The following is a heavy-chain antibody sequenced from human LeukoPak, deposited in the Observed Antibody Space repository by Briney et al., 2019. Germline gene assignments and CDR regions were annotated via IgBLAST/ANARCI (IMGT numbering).Heavy chain of an antibody. CDR1: GGSISSGSYY. Sequence: SQTLSLTCTVSGGSISSGSYYWSWIRQPAGKGLEWIGRIYTSGSTNYNPSLKSRVTISVDTSKNQFSLKLSSVTAADTAVYYCATLCEYCSSTSRRLDYWGQGTLVTVSS. D-gene: IGHD2-2*01. CDR3: ATLCEYCSSTSRRLDY. V-gene: IGHV4-61*02. J-gene: IGHJ4*02. CDR2: IYTSGST.